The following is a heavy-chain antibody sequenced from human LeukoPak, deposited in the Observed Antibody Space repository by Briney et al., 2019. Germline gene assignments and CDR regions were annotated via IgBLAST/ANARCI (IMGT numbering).Heavy chain of an antibody. D-gene: IGHD6-19*01. V-gene: IGHV4-34*01. CDR3: ARGKNSGWYDY. Sequence: SETLSLTCAVYGGSFSGYYWSWIRQPPGKGLEWIGEINHSGSTNYNPSLKGRVTISVDTSKNQFSLKLSSVTAADTAVYYCARGKNSGWYDYWGQGTLVSVSS. CDR2: INHSGST. J-gene: IGHJ4*02. CDR1: GGSFSGYY.